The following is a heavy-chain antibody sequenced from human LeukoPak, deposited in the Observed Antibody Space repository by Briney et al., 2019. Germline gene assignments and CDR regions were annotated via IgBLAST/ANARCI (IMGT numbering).Heavy chain of an antibody. CDR1: GCTFSSSG. J-gene: IGHJ3*01. V-gene: IGHV3-33*01. CDR3: AREHHDSSTGAFDV. D-gene: IGHD3-22*01. CDR2: IWSDGSTT. Sequence: GGSLRLSCVASGCTFSSSGMHWVRQALGKGLEGVAVIWSDGSTTYYGDSVKGRLTISRDNSKSTLYLQMNSLRAEDTAVYYCAREHHDSSTGAFDVGGQGTMVTVSS.